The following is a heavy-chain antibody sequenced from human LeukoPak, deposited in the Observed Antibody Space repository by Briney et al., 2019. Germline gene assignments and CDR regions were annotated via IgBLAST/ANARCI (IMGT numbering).Heavy chain of an antibody. D-gene: IGHD5-18*01. Sequence: SGGSLRLSCAASGFTFSSYGMHWVRQAPGKGLEWVAVISYDGSNKYYADSVKGRFTISRDNSKNTLYLQMNSLRAEDTAVYYCAKDYYRRGVDTAMDFDYWGQGTLVTVSS. CDR1: GFTFSSYG. CDR3: AKDYYRRGVDTAMDFDY. CDR2: ISYDGSNK. V-gene: IGHV3-30*18. J-gene: IGHJ4*02.